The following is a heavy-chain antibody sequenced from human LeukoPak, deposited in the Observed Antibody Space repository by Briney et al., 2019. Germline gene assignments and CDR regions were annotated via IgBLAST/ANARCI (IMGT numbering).Heavy chain of an antibody. CDR1: GASISSYY. CDR3: ARGQWHEVYFDY. V-gene: IGHV4-4*07. J-gene: IGHJ4*02. Sequence: PSETLSLTCTVSGASISSYYWSWIRLPAGKGLEWIGHIYTSGTTNFNPSLKTRVTMSVDTSKNQFSLKLSSVTAADTAVYCCARGQWHEVYFDYWGQGTLVTVSS. D-gene: IGHD2-8*01. CDR2: IYTSGTT.